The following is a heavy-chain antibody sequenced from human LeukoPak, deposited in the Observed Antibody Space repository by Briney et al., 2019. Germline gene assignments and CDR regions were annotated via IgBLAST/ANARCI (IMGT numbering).Heavy chain of an antibody. V-gene: IGHV3-30*02. CDR1: GFTFSTYG. J-gene: IGHJ4*02. CDR2: IRYDGNNK. CDR3: ATGLYSGSYSGFDY. Sequence: GGSLRLSCAASGFTFSTYGMHWVRQAPGKGLEWVAFIRYDGNNKYYADSVKGRFTISRDNSKNTLYLQMNSLRAEDTTVYYCATGLYSGSYSGFDYWGQGTLVTVSS. D-gene: IGHD1-26*01.